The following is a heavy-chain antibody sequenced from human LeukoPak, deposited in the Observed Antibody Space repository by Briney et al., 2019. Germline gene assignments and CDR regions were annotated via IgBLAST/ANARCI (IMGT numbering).Heavy chain of an antibody. CDR1: GGSISSSSYY. D-gene: IGHD3-22*01. Sequence: SETLSLTCTVSGGSISSSSYYWGWIRQPPGKGLEWIGSIYYSGSTYYNPSLKSRVTISVDTSKNQFSLKLSSVTAADTAVYYCARLHYDSSGYYYDDLEGLDYWGQGTLVTVSS. CDR2: IYYSGST. J-gene: IGHJ4*02. V-gene: IGHV4-39*07. CDR3: ARLHYDSSGYYYDDLEGLDY.